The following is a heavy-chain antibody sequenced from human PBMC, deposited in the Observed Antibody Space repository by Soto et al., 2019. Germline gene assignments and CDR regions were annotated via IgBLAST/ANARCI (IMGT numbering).Heavy chain of an antibody. D-gene: IGHD2-8*01. J-gene: IGHJ4*02. CDR1: GYTFTSYG. V-gene: IGHV1-18*01. CDR3: ARSQYEGYCTNGVCLSPFYHFDY. CDR2: ISAYNGNT. Sequence: ASVKVSCKASGYTFTSYGISWVRQAPGQGLEWMGWISAYNGNTNYAQKLQGRVTMTTDTSTSTAYMELRSLRSDDTAVYYCARSQYEGYCTNGVCLSPFYHFDYWGQGTLVTVSS.